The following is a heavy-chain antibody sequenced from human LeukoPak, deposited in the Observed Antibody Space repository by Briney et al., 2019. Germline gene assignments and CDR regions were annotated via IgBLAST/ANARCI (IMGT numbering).Heavy chain of an antibody. CDR2: ISAYNGNT. J-gene: IGHJ4*02. CDR3: ARDRRQQPVGEPRVYSSGWPGGY. D-gene: IGHD6-19*01. V-gene: IGHV1-18*04. CDR1: GYTFTGYY. Sequence: ASVKVSCKASGYTFTGYYMHWVRQAPGQGLEWMGWISAYNGNTNYAQKLQGRVTMTTDTSTSTTYMELRSLRSDDTAVYYCARDRRQQPVGEPRVYSSGWPGGYWGQGTLVTVSS.